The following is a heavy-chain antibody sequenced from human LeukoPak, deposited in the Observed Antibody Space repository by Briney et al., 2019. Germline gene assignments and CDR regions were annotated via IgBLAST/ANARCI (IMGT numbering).Heavy chain of an antibody. J-gene: IGHJ4*02. CDR1: GGSISSGGYY. D-gene: IGHD5-24*01. CDR3: ATVRWLQPYDY. Sequence: PSQTLSLTCTVSGGSISSGGYYWSWIRQHPGKGLEWIGYIYYSGSTNYNPSLKNRVTISADTSKNQLSLKLTSVTAADTAVYYCATVRWLQPYDYWGQGTLVTVSS. V-gene: IGHV4-31*03. CDR2: IYYSGST.